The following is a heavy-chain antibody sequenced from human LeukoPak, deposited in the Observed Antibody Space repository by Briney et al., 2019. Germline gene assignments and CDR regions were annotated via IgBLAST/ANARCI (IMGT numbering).Heavy chain of an antibody. D-gene: IGHD4-17*01. CDR3: AKERQTGDYFTSDR. CDR2: ISYDGSNK. CDR1: GFTFSSYG. Sequence: GGSLRLSCAASGFTFSSYGMHWVRQAPGKGLEWVAVISYDGSNKYYADSVKGRFTISRDNSKNTLYLQMNSLRGEDAAVYYCAKERQTGDYFTSDRWGQGTLVTVSS. V-gene: IGHV3-30*18. J-gene: IGHJ5*02.